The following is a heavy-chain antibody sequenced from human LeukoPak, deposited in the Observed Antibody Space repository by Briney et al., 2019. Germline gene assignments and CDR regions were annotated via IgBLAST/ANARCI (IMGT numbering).Heavy chain of an antibody. CDR1: GFSINSYG. CDR2: IWYYGSNE. D-gene: IGHD3-22*01. CDR3: AKDYYDSSGYHGSAGYFDY. Sequence: GGSLRLSCTASGFSINSYGMHWVRQAPGKGLEWVAVIWYYGSNENYADSVKGRFTISRDNSKNTLYLQMNSLRAEDTAVYYCAKDYYDSSGYHGSAGYFDYWGQGALVTVSS. J-gene: IGHJ4*02. V-gene: IGHV3-33*06.